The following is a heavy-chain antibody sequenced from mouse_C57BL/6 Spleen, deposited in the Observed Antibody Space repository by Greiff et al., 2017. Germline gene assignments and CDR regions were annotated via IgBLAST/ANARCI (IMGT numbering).Heavy chain of an antibody. CDR2: IRNKANNHAT. CDR1: GFTFSDAW. D-gene: IGHD2-4*01. CDR3: TRMGYDYDEDY. J-gene: IGHJ2*01. V-gene: IGHV6-6*01. Sequence: EVQVEESVGGLVQPGGSMKLSCAASGFTFSDAWMDWVRQSPEKGLEWVAEIRNKANNHATYSAASVKGRFTISRDESKSSVYLQMNSLRAEDTGIYYCTRMGYDYDEDYCGQGTTLTVSS.